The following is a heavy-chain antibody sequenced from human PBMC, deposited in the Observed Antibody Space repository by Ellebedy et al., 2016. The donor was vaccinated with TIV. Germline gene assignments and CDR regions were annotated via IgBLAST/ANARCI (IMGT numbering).Heavy chain of an antibody. J-gene: IGHJ4*02. D-gene: IGHD1-26*01. V-gene: IGHV6-1*01. CDR3: ARHGQWELRIDY. Sequence: SQTLSLTCAISGDSVSSNSAAWNWIRQSPSRGLEWLGRTYYRSKWYNDYAVSVKSRITINPDTSKNQFSLKLSSVTAADTAVYYCARHGQWELRIDYWGQGTLVTVSS. CDR2: TYYRSKWYN. CDR1: GDSVSSNSAA.